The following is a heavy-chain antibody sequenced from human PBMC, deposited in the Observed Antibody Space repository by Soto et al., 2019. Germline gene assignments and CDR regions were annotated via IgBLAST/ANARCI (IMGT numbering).Heavy chain of an antibody. Sequence: EVPLLESGGGLVQPGGSLRLSCAASGFTFSSYAMSWVRQAPGKGLEWVSAISGSGGSTYYAGSVKGRFTISRDNSKNTLYLQMNSLRAEDTAVYYCAKDLRGVSVAGEGIDYWGQGTLVTVSA. CDR1: GFTFSSYA. V-gene: IGHV3-23*01. D-gene: IGHD6-19*01. J-gene: IGHJ4*02. CDR2: ISGSGGST. CDR3: AKDLRGVSVAGEGIDY.